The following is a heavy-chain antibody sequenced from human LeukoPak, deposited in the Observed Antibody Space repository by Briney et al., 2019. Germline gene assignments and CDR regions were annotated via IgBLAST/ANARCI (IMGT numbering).Heavy chain of an antibody. CDR1: GYTFTSYD. V-gene: IGHV1-8*01. CDR3: ARGLIAAAGNLVH. D-gene: IGHD6-13*01. J-gene: IGHJ4*02. Sequence: GASVKDSCKASGYTFTSYDINRVRQATGQGLEWMGWMNPNSGNTGYAQKFQGRVTMTRNTSISTAYMELSSLRSEDTAVYYCARGLIAAAGNLVHWGQGTLVTVSS. CDR2: MNPNSGNT.